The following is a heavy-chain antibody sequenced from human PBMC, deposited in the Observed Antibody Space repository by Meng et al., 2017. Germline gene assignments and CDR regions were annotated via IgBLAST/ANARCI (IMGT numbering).Heavy chain of an antibody. V-gene: IGHV1-69*06. CDR3: ARGVGYGGNSLYFDY. CDR2: IIPIFGTA. CDR1: GGTFSSYA. J-gene: IGHJ4*02. Sequence: QCGGEVKDPVVSVKVSCKASGGTFSSYAIRWVRQAPGQGLEWMGGIIPIFGTANYAQKFQGRVTITADKSTSTAYMELSSLRSEDTAVYYCARGVGYGGNSLYFDYWGQGTLVTVSS. D-gene: IGHD4-23*01.